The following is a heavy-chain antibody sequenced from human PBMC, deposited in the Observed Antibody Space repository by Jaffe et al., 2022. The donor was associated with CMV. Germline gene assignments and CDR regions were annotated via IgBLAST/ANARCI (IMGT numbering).Heavy chain of an antibody. Sequence: QLQLQESGPGLVKPSETLSLTCTVSGGSISSSSYYWGWIRQPPGKGLEWIGSIYYSGSTYYNPSLKSRVTISVDTSKNQFSLKLSSVTAADTAVYYCARLYSSGWYMYYFDYWGQGTLVTVSS. J-gene: IGHJ4*02. D-gene: IGHD6-19*01. V-gene: IGHV4-39*01. CDR2: IYYSGST. CDR1: GGSISSSSYY. CDR3: ARLYSSGWYMYYFDY.